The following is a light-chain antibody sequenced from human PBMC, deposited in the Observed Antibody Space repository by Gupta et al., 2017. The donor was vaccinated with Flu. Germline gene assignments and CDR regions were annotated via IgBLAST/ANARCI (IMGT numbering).Light chain of an antibody. J-gene: IGKJ2*03. CDR3: MQALQTRS. CDR1: QSLLHSNGYNY. V-gene: IGKV2-28*01. Sequence: DIVMTQSPLSLPVTPGEPASISCRSSQSLLHSNGYNYLDWYLQKPGQSPQLLIYLGSNRASGVPDRFSDSGSGTDFTLKISRVEAEDVGVYYCMQALQTRSFGQGTKLEIK. CDR2: LGS.